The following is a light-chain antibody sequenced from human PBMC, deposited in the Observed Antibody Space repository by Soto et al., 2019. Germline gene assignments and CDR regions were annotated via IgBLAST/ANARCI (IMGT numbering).Light chain of an antibody. V-gene: IGKV1-5*03. Sequence: DIQMTQSPSTLSASVEDRVTLTCRASQTIDRWLAWYQQRPGRAPKLLIHKASTLEGGVPSRFSGSASGTEFTLTISSLQPDDFATYYCLQYIHYPLTFGGGTKVEPK. CDR3: LQYIHYPLT. CDR2: KAS. J-gene: IGKJ4*01. CDR1: QTIDRW.